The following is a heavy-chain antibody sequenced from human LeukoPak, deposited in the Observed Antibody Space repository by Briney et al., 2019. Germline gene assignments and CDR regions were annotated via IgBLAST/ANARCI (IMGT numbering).Heavy chain of an antibody. J-gene: IGHJ4*02. CDR2: MYYSGST. Sequence: SETLSLTCTVSGGSISSSTYYWGWVRQPPGKGLEWIDMMYYSGSTYYNPSLKSRVTISVDTSKNQFSLKLSSVTAADTAVYYCARHYCSSASCYVDYWGQGTLVTVSS. CDR3: ARHYCSSASCYVDY. V-gene: IGHV4-39*01. D-gene: IGHD2-2*01. CDR1: GGSISSSTYY.